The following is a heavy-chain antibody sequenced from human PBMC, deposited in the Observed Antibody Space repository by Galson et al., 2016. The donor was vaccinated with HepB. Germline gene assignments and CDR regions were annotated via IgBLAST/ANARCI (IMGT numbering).Heavy chain of an antibody. CDR3: TRGGGFRCSRSSYYLVHHSYFDY. Sequence: SLRLSCATSGFIFGDYAMHWFRQAPGKGLEWVGFIRSKTYGGTIEYAASVKGRFTISRDDSKSIAYVRMNSLKTEDTAVYYCTRGGGFRCSRSSYYLVHHSYFDYWGQGTLCSGSS. V-gene: IGHV3-49*03. CDR1: GFIFGDYA. J-gene: IGHJ4*02. CDR2: IRSKTYGGTI. D-gene: IGHD2-2*01.